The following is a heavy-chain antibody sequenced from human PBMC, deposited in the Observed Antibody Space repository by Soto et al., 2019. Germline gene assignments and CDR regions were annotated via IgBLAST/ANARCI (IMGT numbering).Heavy chain of an antibody. V-gene: IGHV1-18*04. CDR3: ARWAGQVRDYGGPFDY. CDR2: ISTYNTNT. J-gene: IGHJ4*02. Sequence: ASVKGSSKDSCEWFTTYGISWVRQAPGQGLEWMGWISTYNTNTNYAPKFQGRLLLTTDTSTTTAHMELRSLRPDDTAVYYCARWAGQVRDYGGPFDYWGQGTLVTVSS. D-gene: IGHD4-17*01. CDR1: CEWFTTYG.